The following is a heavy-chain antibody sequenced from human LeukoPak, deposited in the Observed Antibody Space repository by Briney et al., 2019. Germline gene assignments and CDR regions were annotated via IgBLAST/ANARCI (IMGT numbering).Heavy chain of an antibody. J-gene: IGHJ4*02. V-gene: IGHV3-43*02. CDR3: AKGIEAGTAGFSFDY. Sequence: PGGSLRLSCAASGFSFAYYAMHWVRQAPGKGLEWVSLITANGDSTYYADSVKGRFTISRDNSKNSLPLQMNSLRTEDTALYYCAKGIEAGTAGFSFDYWGQGTLVAVSS. CDR2: ITANGDST. CDR1: GFSFAYYA. D-gene: IGHD2-21*02.